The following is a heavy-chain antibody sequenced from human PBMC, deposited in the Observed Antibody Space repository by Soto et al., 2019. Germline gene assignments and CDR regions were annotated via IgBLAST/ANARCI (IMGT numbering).Heavy chain of an antibody. CDR3: ASHLVMSGTRGFDN. V-gene: IGHV4-4*02. CDR1: SGSIFSSNW. J-gene: IGHJ4*02. D-gene: IGHD6-13*01. CDR2: TRNSGGA. Sequence: QVQLQESGPGLVKPSGTLSLTCAVSSGSIFSSNWWSGVRQPPGKGLERSGETRNSGGANYIPSLQSRVTITVDRSKNHFFLELRSVTAADTAVYYCASHLVMSGTRGFDNWGLGALVTVSS.